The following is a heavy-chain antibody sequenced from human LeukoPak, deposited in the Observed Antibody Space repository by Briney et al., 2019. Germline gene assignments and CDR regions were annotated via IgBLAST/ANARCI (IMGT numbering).Heavy chain of an antibody. CDR3: ATGRLSGSYAIDAFDI. D-gene: IGHD1-26*01. Sequence: GASVKVSCKVSGYTLTKLSMHWVRQAPGKGLEWMGGFDPEDGETIYAQKFQGRVTMTEDTSTDTAYMELSSLRSEDTAVYYCATGRLSGSYAIDAFDIWGQGTMVTVSS. CDR2: FDPEDGET. J-gene: IGHJ3*02. CDR1: GYTLTKLS. V-gene: IGHV1-24*01.